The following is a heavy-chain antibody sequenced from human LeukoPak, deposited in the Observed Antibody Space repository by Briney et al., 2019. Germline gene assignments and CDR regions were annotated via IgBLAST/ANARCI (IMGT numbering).Heavy chain of an antibody. V-gene: IGHV3-48*02. CDR1: GFTFDDCG. CDR3: VRDPDALDF. J-gene: IGHJ4*02. Sequence: PGGSLRLSCAASGFTFDDCGMSWVRQAPGKGLEWVSYIRSSGSPIYYADSVRGRFTISRDNAKNSLYPQMNSLRDEDTAVYYCVRDPDALDFWGQGTPVTVSS. CDR2: IRSSGSPI.